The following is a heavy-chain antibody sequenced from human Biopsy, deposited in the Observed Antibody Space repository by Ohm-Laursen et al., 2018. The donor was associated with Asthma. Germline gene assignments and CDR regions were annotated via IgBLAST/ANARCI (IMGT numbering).Heavy chain of an antibody. V-gene: IGHV4-31*03. CDR3: ARDVDLRSVY. J-gene: IGHJ4*02. CDR2: IYYSGST. D-gene: IGHD2-15*01. Sequence: SDTLSLTCTVSYGSITSGGYYWTWIRQHPGKGLEWIGFIYYSGSTYYNPSLKSRVSISIDTSKNQFSLKLSSVTAADTAVYYCARDVDLRSVYWGQGTLVTVSS. CDR1: YGSITSGGYY.